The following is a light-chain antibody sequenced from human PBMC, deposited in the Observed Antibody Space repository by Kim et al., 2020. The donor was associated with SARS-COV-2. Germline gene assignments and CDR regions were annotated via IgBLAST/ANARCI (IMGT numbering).Light chain of an antibody. J-gene: IGLJ2*01. CDR3: SAWDYSVNAWV. CDR2: RNN. Sequence: QTAALTCTGDSNNVGNEGAAWLQQHPGHPPKLLFYRNNERPSGISQRLSAARSGSTAYLTITGLQPDDEADYYCSAWDYSVNAWVFGGGTKLTVL. V-gene: IGLV10-54*01. CDR1: SNNVGNEG.